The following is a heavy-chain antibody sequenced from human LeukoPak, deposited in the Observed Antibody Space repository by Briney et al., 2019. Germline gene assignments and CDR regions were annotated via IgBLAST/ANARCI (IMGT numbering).Heavy chain of an antibody. V-gene: IGHV3-21*01. CDR3: ARVDWYYDFWSGYYGGYYFDY. J-gene: IGHJ4*02. CDR1: GFTFSSYS. CDR2: ISSSSYI. D-gene: IGHD3-3*01. Sequence: GGSLRLSCAASGFTFSSYSMNWVRQAPGKGLEWVSSISSSSYIYYADSVKGRFTISRDNAKNSLYLQMNSLRAEDTAVHYCARVDWYYDFWSGYYGGYYFDYWGQGTLVTVSS.